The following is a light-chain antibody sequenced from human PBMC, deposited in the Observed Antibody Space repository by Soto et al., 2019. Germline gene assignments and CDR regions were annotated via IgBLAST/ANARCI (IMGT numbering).Light chain of an antibody. CDR1: QSITNW. Sequence: DIQMTQSPSTLSASEGDRVTIACRASQSITNWLAWYQQKPGKAPNLLIYKASSLESGVPSRFSGSGSGTEFTLTIPSLQPDDFATYYCQQYSTSPYTFGQGTKLEIK. J-gene: IGKJ2*01. CDR3: QQYSTSPYT. V-gene: IGKV1-5*03. CDR2: KAS.